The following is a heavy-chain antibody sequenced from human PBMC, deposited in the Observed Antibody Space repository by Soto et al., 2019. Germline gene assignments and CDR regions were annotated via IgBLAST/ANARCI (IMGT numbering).Heavy chain of an antibody. V-gene: IGHV3-11*01. CDR2: ISSSGSTI. CDR3: ARTKDQLRRYSSGWCLDY. CDR1: GFTFSDYY. D-gene: IGHD6-19*01. Sequence: GGSLRLSCAASGFTFSDYYMSWIRQAPGKGLEWVSYISSSGSTIYYADSVKGRFTISRDNAKNSLYLQMNSLRAEDTAVYYCARTKDQLRRYSSGWCLDYWGQGTLVTVSS. J-gene: IGHJ4*02.